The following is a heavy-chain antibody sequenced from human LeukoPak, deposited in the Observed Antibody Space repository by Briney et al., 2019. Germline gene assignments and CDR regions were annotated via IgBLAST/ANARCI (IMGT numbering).Heavy chain of an antibody. J-gene: IGHJ4*02. CDR2: IRSSSSYI. D-gene: IGHD3-22*01. V-gene: IGHV3-21*01. CDR1: GFTFSNAW. Sequence: GGSLRLSCAASGFTFSNAWMSWVRQAPGKGLEWGSSIRSSSSYIYYADSVKGRFTISRDNAKNSLYLQMNSLRAEDTAVYYCARDKDDPWGIVVVTPDYWGQGTLVTVSS. CDR3: ARDKDDPWGIVVVTPDY.